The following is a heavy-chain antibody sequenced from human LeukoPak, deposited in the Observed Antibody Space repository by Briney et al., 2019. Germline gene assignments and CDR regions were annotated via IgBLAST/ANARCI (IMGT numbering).Heavy chain of an antibody. CDR3: ARDRGYDILTGPGY. Sequence: ASVKVSCKASGYTFTSYDINWVRQATGQGLEWSGWMNPITGNTGFAQKLQGRVTMTTDTSTSTAYMELRSLRSDDTAVYYCARDRGYDILTGPGYWGQGTLVTVSS. V-gene: IGHV1-18*01. J-gene: IGHJ4*02. CDR1: GYTFTSYD. D-gene: IGHD3-9*01. CDR2: MNPITGNT.